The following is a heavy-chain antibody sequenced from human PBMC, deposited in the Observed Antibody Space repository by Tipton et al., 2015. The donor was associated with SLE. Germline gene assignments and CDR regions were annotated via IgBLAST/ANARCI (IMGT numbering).Heavy chain of an antibody. CDR2: INHSGST. V-gene: IGHV4-34*01. J-gene: IGHJ1*01. Sequence: LRLSCAVYGGSFSGYYWSWIRQPPGEGLEWIGEINHSGSTNYNPSLKSRVTISVDTSKNQFSLKLRSVTAADTAVYYCARVVQLAGYFHHWGQGTLVTVSS. D-gene: IGHD6-6*01. CDR1: GGSFSGYY. CDR3: ARVVQLAGYFHH.